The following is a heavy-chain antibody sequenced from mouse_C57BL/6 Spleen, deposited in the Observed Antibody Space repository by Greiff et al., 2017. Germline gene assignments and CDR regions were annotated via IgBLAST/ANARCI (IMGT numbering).Heavy chain of an antibody. Sequence: EVMLVESEGGLVQPGSSMKLSCTASGFTFSDYYMAWVRQVPEKGLEWVANINYDGSSTYYLDSLKSRFIISRDNAKNILFLQMSSLKSEDTATYYCARFWSYYFDYWGQGTTLTVSS. V-gene: IGHV5-16*01. CDR1: GFTFSDYY. J-gene: IGHJ2*01. CDR3: ARFWSYYFDY. CDR2: INYDGSST.